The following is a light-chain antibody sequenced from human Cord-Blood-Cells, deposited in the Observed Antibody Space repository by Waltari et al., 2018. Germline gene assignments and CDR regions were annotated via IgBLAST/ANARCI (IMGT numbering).Light chain of an antibody. J-gene: IGKJ1*01. Sequence: DIVMTQSPDSLAVSLGERATSNCKSSQSVLYRSNNKNYLAWYQQKPGQSPKLLIYWASTRESGVPDRFSGSGSGTDFTLTISSLQAEDVAVYYCQQYYSTPWTFGQGTKVEIK. CDR3: QQYYSTPWT. CDR2: WAS. V-gene: IGKV4-1*01. CDR1: QSVLYRSNNKNY.